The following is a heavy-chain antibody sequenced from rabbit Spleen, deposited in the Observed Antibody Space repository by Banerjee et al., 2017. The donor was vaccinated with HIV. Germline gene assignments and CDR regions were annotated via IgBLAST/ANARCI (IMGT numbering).Heavy chain of an antibody. J-gene: IGHJ4*01. Sequence: QQQLEESGGGLVKPGGTLTLTCTASGFSFSTDYYMCWVRQAPGKGLECIACIYGGDGSSTAYANWAKGRFTISKTSSTTVPLQMTSLTAADTATYFCARGSAAMTMVITGYYLSLWGQGTLVTVS. CDR1: GFSFSTDYY. CDR2: IYGGDGSST. CDR3: ARGSAAMTMVITGYYLSL. D-gene: IGHD2-1*01. V-gene: IGHV1S45*01.